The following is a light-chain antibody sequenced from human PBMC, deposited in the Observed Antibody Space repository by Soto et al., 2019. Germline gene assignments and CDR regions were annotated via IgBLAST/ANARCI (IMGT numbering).Light chain of an antibody. CDR2: DTS. J-gene: IGKJ1*01. CDR3: QQCGSSPS. V-gene: IGKV3-20*01. CDR1: QSVSSSY. Sequence: EIVLTQSPGTLSLSPGERATLSCRASQSVSSSYLAWYQQKPGQAPRLLIYDTSSRATGNPDRFGGSGSGTDFTLAISRLEPEDVAVYYCQQCGSSPSFGQGTKVELK.